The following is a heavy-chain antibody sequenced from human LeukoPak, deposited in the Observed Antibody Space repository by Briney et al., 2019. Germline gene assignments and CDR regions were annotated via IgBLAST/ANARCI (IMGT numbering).Heavy chain of an antibody. V-gene: IGHV1-69*01. CDR1: VGTFSSYA. J-gene: IGHJ4*02. Sequence: SVKVSCKASVGTFSSYAISWVRQAPGQGLEWMGGIIPIFGTANYAQKFQGRVTITADESTSTAYMELSSLRSEDTAVYYCARLYCGGDCYSGGGYFDYWGQGTLVTVSS. D-gene: IGHD2-21*01. CDR3: ARLYCGGDCYSGGGYFDY. CDR2: IIPIFGTA.